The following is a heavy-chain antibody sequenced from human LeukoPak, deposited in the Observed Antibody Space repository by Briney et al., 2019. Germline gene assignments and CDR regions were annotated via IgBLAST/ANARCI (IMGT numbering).Heavy chain of an antibody. CDR1: GFTVSRNY. V-gene: IGHV3-53*01. J-gene: IGHJ3*02. CDR2: LYSDGST. CDR3: TSLPLMIVVAGDAFDI. D-gene: IGHD3-22*01. Sequence: GGSLRLSCAASGFTVSRNYMSWVRQAPGKGLEWVSVLYSDGSTYHADSVKGRFTISRDNAKNTLYLQMDSLRAEDTAVYYCTSLPLMIVVAGDAFDIWGQGTMVTVSS.